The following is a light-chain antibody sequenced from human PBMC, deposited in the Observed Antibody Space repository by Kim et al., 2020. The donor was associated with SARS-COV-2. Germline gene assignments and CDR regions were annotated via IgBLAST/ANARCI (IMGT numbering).Light chain of an antibody. CDR2: GKN. CDR3: NSRDSSGNLWV. V-gene: IGLV3-19*01. J-gene: IGLJ3*02. Sequence: LEQTVRIRCQGDSLRSYYASWYQQKPGQAPVLVIYGKNNRPSGITDRFSGSSSGNTASLTITGAQAEDEADYYCNSRDSSGNLWVFGGGTQLTVL. CDR1: SLRSYY.